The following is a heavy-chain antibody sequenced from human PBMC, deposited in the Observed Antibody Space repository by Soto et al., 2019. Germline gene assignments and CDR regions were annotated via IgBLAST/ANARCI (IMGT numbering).Heavy chain of an antibody. J-gene: IGHJ6*02. D-gene: IGHD3-10*02. V-gene: IGHV1-46*01. CDR2: INPSGGNT. Sequence: QVQLVQSGAEVKKPGASVKVSCKASGYSFTDHFIHWVRQGPGQGLEWMGIINPSGGNTSYAQQFQGGVTTAKDTSTSTVYMELSSLRSEDTAVYYCARDEVEHTSGWHYVRTWYYVGMDVWGRGTPITVSS. CDR1: GYSFTDHF. CDR3: ARDEVEHTSGWHYVRTWYYVGMDV.